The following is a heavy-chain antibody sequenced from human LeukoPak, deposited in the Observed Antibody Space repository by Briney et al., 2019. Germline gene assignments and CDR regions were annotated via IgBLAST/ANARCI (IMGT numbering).Heavy chain of an antibody. J-gene: IGHJ6*04. D-gene: IGHD2-2*01. CDR2: ISSSSSYI. V-gene: IGHV3-21*01. CDR1: GFTFSSYS. CDR3: ASYCSSTSCSGYYGMDV. Sequence: GGSLRLSCAASGFTFSSYSMNWVRQAPGKGLEWVSSISSSSSYIYYADSVKGRFTISRDNAKNSLYLQMNSLRAEDTVVYYCASYCSSTSCSGYYGMDVWGKGTTVTVSS.